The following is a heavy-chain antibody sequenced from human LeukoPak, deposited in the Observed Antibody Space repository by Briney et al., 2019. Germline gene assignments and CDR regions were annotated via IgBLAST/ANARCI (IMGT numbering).Heavy chain of an antibody. CDR2: IKQDGSDK. J-gene: IGHJ4*02. D-gene: IGHD1-26*01. CDR3: ARDPAYYYFDY. V-gene: IGHV3-7*01. Sequence: GGSLRLSCAASGFTFSNYWMSWVRQAPGKGLEWVANIKQDGSDKYYVDSVKGRFTISRDNAKNSLYLQMNSLRAEDTAVYYCARDPAYYYFDYWAREPWLPSPQ. CDR1: GFTFSNYW.